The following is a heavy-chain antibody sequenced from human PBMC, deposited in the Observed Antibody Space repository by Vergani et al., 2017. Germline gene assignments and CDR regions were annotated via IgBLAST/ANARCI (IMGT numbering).Heavy chain of an antibody. J-gene: IGHJ5*02. V-gene: IGHV4-59*11. CDR3: ASDTHSGQRADR. CDR2: IHYSENT. Sequence: QVQLQESGPGLVKSSETLSLTCSVSFDSIRNLYCNWIRQPPGKGLEWIGSIHYSENTNYNPSLKTRVTISVYTSKNPFSLTFTSVTAADTAVYYCASDTHSGQRADRWGQGILVTVTS. D-gene: IGHD6-19*01. CDR1: FDSIRNLY.